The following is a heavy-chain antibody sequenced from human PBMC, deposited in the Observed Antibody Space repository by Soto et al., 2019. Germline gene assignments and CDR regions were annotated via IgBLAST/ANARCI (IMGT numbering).Heavy chain of an antibody. V-gene: IGHV4-34*01. CDR3: ASGGNYYYMDV. CDR2: ISHSGST. D-gene: IGHD3-10*01. CDR1: GGSFSDYY. J-gene: IGHJ6*03. Sequence: PSETLSLTCAVYGGSFSDYYWSWIRQPPGKGLEWIGEISHSGSTKCNPSLKSRVTISVDTSKKQFSLKLSSVSFADTAVYYCASGGNYYYMDVWDKGTTVTVSS.